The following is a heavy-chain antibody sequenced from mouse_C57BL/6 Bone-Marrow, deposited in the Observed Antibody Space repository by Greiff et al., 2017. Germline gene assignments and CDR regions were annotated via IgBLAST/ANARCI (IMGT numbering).Heavy chain of an antibody. CDR1: GYTFTDYY. J-gene: IGHJ1*03. CDR3: ARGDYPQPYFDV. CDR2: INPNNGGT. Sequence: VQLQQSGPELVKPGASVKISCKASGYTFTDYYMNWVKQSHGKSLEWIGDINPNNGGTSYNQKFKGKATLTVDKSSSTAYMELRSLTSEDSAVYYCARGDYPQPYFDVWGTGTTVTVSS. V-gene: IGHV1-26*01. D-gene: IGHD5-5*01.